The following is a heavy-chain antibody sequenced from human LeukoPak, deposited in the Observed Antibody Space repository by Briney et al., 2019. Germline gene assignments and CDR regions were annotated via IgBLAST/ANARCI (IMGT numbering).Heavy chain of an antibody. CDR1: GGSFSGYY. J-gene: IGHJ4*02. CDR3: ARHPFATPFDY. CDR2: IYHSGDT. V-gene: IGHV4-59*08. D-gene: IGHD2-15*01. Sequence: SETLSLTCAVYGGSFSGYYWSWIRQPPVKGLEWIGYIYHSGDTNHNPSLKSRVTISTDTSKNQFSLELSSVTAADTAVYYCARHPFATPFDYWGQGILVTVSS.